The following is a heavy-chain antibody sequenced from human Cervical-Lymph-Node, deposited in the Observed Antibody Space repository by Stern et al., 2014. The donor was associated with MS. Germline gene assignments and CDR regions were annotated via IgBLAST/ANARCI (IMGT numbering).Heavy chain of an antibody. D-gene: IGHD1-14*01. V-gene: IGHV1-69*01. CDR1: GDSFNTHS. CDR3: APDVVRDLTPPA. J-gene: IGHJ5*02. CDR2: IIPIFATA. Sequence: QVQLVESGAEVKKPGSSVKVSCKASGDSFNTHSFCWVRQAPGQGLEWMGGIIPIFATANYAQKFQGRGTFTADDSTSTVYMELTSLRSEDTAIYYCAPDVVRDLTPPAWGQGTLVTVSS.